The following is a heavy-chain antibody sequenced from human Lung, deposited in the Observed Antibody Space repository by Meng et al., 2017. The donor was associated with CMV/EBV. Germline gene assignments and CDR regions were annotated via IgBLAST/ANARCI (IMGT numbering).Heavy chain of an antibody. J-gene: IGHJ4*02. CDR2: ISSDGNFQ. V-gene: IGHV3-30-3*02. CDR1: GFPFRTYA. Sequence: GESLKIFCAASGFPFRTYAMHWVRQAPGKGREWVAVISSDGNFQHYADSLKGRFTISRDNSKNTLYLQMNSLRAEDTAVYYCAKEWAPHEHFDYWGQGTLVTVSS. CDR3: AKEWAPHEHFDY.